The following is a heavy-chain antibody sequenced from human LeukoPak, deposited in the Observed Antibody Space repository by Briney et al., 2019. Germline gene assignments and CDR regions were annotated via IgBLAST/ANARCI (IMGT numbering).Heavy chain of an antibody. CDR2: INSDGSST. D-gene: IGHD6-13*01. V-gene: IGHV3-74*01. CDR3: ARDPGIAAVDY. CDR1: GFTFSSYW. Sequence: GGSLRLSCAASGFTFSSYWMHWVRQAPGKGLVWGSRINSDGSSTSYADSVKGRFTSARDNAKNTLYLQMNSLRAEDTAVYYCARDPGIAAVDYWGQGTLVTVSS. J-gene: IGHJ4*02.